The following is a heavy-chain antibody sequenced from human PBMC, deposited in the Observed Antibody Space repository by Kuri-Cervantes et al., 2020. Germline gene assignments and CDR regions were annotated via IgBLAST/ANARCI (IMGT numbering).Heavy chain of an antibody. Sequence: GESLKISCAASGFTFSSYGMHWVRQAPGKGLEWVGFIRSNSYGGTTENAASVKGRITISRDDSKNTLYLQMNSLKTEDTAVYYCTTDRGVLLWFGEFTDYYFDYWGQGTLVTVSS. CDR1: GFTFSSYG. CDR3: TTDRGVLLWFGEFTDYYFDY. V-gene: IGHV3-15*01. J-gene: IGHJ4*02. D-gene: IGHD3-10*01. CDR2: IRSNSYGGTT.